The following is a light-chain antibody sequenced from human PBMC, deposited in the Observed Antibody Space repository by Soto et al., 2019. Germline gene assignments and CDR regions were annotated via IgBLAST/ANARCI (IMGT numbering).Light chain of an antibody. CDR2: EVS. Sequence: QSVLTQPASVSGSPGQSIAISCSGTSSDVGDYKSVSWYQHHPGKVPKLVIFEVSNRPSGVSDRFSGSKSGNTASLTISGLQAEDESDYYCQSYDTSLRDWVFGGGTKLTVL. J-gene: IGLJ3*02. CDR3: QSYDTSLRDWV. V-gene: IGLV2-14*01. CDR1: SSDVGDYKS.